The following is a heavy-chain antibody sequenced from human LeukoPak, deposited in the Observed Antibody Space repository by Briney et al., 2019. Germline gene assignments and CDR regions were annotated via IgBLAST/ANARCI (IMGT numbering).Heavy chain of an antibody. CDR3: ARCDDLYYYYYGMDV. CDR2: ISYDGSNK. CDR1: GFIFSNYA. J-gene: IGHJ6*02. D-gene: IGHD1-1*01. Sequence: PGGSLRLSCATSGFIFSNYAIHWVRQAPGKGLECVAVISYDGSNKYYADSVKGRFTISRDNSKNTLYLQVNSLRAEDTAVYYCARCDDLYYYYYGMDVWGQGTTVTVSS. V-gene: IGHV3-30*04.